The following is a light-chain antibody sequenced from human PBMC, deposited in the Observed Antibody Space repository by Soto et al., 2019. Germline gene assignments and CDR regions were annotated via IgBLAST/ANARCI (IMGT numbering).Light chain of an antibody. Sequence: EIVLTQSPATLSLSPGERATLSCRASQSFSSHLAWYQQKPGQAPRLLIYDASKRATGIPARFSGRGSVTDFTLTISSLEPEDFAVYYCQQRSNWPPVITFGQGTRLEIK. V-gene: IGKV3-11*01. CDR1: QSFSSH. CDR2: DAS. CDR3: QQRSNWPPVIT. J-gene: IGKJ5*01.